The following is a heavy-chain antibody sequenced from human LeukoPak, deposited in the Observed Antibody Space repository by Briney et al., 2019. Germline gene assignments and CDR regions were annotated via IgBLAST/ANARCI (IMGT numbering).Heavy chain of an antibody. V-gene: IGHV3-74*01. Sequence: QAGGSLRLSCEASGFTFSSYWMHWVRQVPGKGLVWVSRINTDESRTNYADSVEGRFTISRDNARNSLYLQMNSLRAEDTAVYYCARGRFNYDSSGYSSFYYWGQGTLVTVSS. CDR3: ARGRFNYDSSGYSSFYY. CDR1: GFTFSSYW. D-gene: IGHD3-22*01. J-gene: IGHJ4*02. CDR2: INTDESRT.